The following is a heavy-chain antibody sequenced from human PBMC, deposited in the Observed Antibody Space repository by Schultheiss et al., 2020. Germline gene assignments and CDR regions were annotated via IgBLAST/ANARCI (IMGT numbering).Heavy chain of an antibody. D-gene: IGHD1-26*01. CDR3: VGSKSGTYPVGAPFDI. CDR2: IGTLADT. V-gene: IGHV3-13*01. J-gene: IGHJ3*02. Sequence: GGSLRLSCAATGFTFSRYDMHWVRLVKGKVLEWVSSIGTLADTFYAGAVKGRFTISRENAKSSLYVQMNSLRAGDTAVYYCVGSKSGTYPVGAPFDIWGRGTGVTVSS. CDR1: GFTFSRYD.